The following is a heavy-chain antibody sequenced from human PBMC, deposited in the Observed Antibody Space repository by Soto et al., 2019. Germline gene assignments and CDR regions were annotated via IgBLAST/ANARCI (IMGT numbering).Heavy chain of an antibody. J-gene: IGHJ4*02. CDR1: GYTFTTYA. Sequence: ASVKVSCKASGYTFTTYAIHWVRQAPGQRLEWMGWINAGNGKTKYSQKFQDRVTITRDTSATTAYMEMSSLTSEDTAVYYCARAGDDCSTTSCYMIDYWGQGTLVTVSS. CDR3: ARAGDDCSTTSCYMIDY. CDR2: INAGNGKT. V-gene: IGHV1-3*01. D-gene: IGHD2-2*02.